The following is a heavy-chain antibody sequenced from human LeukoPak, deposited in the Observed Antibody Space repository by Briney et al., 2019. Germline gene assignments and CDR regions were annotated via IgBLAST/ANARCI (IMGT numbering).Heavy chain of an antibody. CDR2: MNPNRGNT. D-gene: IGHD3-10*01. Sequence: ASVNVSCKASGYTFTSYDINWVRQATGQGLEWMGWMNPNRGNTGYAQKFQGRVAMTRNTSISTAYMELSSLRSEDTAVYYCATFMVRGVIKEYCGQGNLVTVSS. J-gene: IGHJ4*02. CDR3: ATFMVRGVIKEY. V-gene: IGHV1-8*01. CDR1: GYTFTSYD.